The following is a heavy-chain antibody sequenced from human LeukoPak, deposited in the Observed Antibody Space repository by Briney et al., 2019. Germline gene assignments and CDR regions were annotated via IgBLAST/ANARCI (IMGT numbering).Heavy chain of an antibody. Sequence: EASVKVSCKASGYTFTSYGISWVRQAPGQGLEWMGWISAYNGNTNYAQKLQGRVTMTTDTSTSTAYMELRSLRSDDTAVYYCAREPWTSYSSGWYPRWDDYYYGMDVWGQGTTVTVSS. CDR3: AREPWTSYSSGWYPRWDDYYYGMDV. V-gene: IGHV1-18*01. D-gene: IGHD6-19*01. CDR1: GYTFTSYG. J-gene: IGHJ6*02. CDR2: ISAYNGNT.